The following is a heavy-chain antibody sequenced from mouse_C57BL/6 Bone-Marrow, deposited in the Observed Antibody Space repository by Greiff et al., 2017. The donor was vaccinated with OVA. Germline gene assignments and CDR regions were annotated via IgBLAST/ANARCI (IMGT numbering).Heavy chain of an antibody. CDR1: GFNIKDDY. D-gene: IGHD1-1*01. J-gene: IGHJ2*01. CDR3: TTFNITTVVATEGY. CDR2: IDPENGDT. V-gene: IGHV14-4*01. Sequence: EVQLQQSGAELVRPGASVKLSCTASGFNIKDDYMHWVKQRPEQGLEWIGWIDPENGDTEYASKFHGKATITADTSSNTAYLQLSSLTSEDTAVYYCTTFNITTVVATEGYWGQGTTLTVSS.